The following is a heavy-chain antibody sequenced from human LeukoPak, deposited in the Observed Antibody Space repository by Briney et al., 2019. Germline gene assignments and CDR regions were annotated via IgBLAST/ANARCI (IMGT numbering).Heavy chain of an antibody. CDR1: GYTFTSYG. V-gene: IGHV1-18*01. CDR3: ARSGHDYGDYYYYYMDV. J-gene: IGHJ6*03. CDR2: ISAYNGNT. D-gene: IGHD4-17*01. Sequence: ASVKVSCKASGYTFTSYGISWVRQAPGQGLEWMGWISAYNGNTNYAQKLQGRVTMTTDTSTSTAYMELRSLRSDDTAVYYCARSGHDYGDYYYYYMDVWGKGTTVTVSS.